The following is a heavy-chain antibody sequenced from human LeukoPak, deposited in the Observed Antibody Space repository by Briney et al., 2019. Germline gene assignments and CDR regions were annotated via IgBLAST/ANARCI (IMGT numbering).Heavy chain of an antibody. Sequence: GGSLRLSCAASGFTFSSYAMSWVRQAPGKGLEWVGRIKSKTDGGTTDYAAPVKGRFTISRDDSKNTLYLQMNSLKTEDTAVYYCTTDDPLSYGGLRLGELSFDAFDIWGQGTMVTVSS. CDR1: GFTFSSYA. V-gene: IGHV3-15*01. D-gene: IGHD3-16*01. CDR2: IKSKTDGGTT. CDR3: TTDDPLSYGGLRLGELSFDAFDI. J-gene: IGHJ3*02.